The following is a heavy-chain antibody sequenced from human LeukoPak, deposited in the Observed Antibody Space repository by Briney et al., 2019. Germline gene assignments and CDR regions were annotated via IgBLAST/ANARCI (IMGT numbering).Heavy chain of an antibody. CDR1: GFTFSSYG. D-gene: IGHD2-2*01. Sequence: PGRSLRLSCAASGFTFSSYGMHWVRQAPGKGLEWVAVISYDGSNKYYADSVKGRFTISRDNSKNTLYLQMNSLRAEDTAVYYCAKDIVVVPAGTLKGYYYYGMDVWGQGTTVTVSS. J-gene: IGHJ6*02. CDR2: ISYDGSNK. V-gene: IGHV3-30*18. CDR3: AKDIVVVPAGTLKGYYYYGMDV.